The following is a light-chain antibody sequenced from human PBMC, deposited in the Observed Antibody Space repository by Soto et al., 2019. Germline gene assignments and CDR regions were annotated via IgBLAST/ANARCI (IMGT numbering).Light chain of an antibody. CDR2: QDS. CDR3: QAWDSSTACVV. V-gene: IGLV3-1*01. J-gene: IGLJ2*01. Sequence: YELTQPPSVSVSPGQTASITCSGDKLGDKYACWYQQKPGQSPVLVIYQDSKRPSGIPERFSGSNSGNTATLTISGTQAMDEADYYCQAWDSSTACVVFGGGTQLTVL. CDR1: KLGDKY.